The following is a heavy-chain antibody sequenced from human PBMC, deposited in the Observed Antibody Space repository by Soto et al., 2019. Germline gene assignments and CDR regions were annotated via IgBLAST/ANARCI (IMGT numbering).Heavy chain of an antibody. V-gene: IGHV3-30-3*01. Sequence: QVQLVESGGGVVQPGRSLRLSCAASGFTFSSYAMHWVRQAPGKGLEWVAVITYDGSNKYYADSVKGRFTISRDNSKNTLYLQMNSLRAEDTAVYYCARVSGPRVFGVVIIGAFDIWGQGTMVTVSS. CDR3: ARVSGPRVFGVVIIGAFDI. J-gene: IGHJ3*02. D-gene: IGHD3-3*01. CDR2: ITYDGSNK. CDR1: GFTFSSYA.